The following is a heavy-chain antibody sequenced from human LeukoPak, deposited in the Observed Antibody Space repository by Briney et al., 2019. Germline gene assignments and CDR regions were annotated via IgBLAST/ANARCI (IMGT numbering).Heavy chain of an antibody. Sequence: SETLSLTCTVSGGSISSSSYYWGWIRQPPGKGLEWIGSIYYSGSTYYNPSFESRVTISADTSKNQFSLKLSSVTAADTAVYYCARDSSLPYCGGDCYPDYWGQGTLVTVSA. CDR1: GGSISSSSYY. D-gene: IGHD2-21*02. CDR2: IYYSGST. V-gene: IGHV4-39*07. J-gene: IGHJ4*02. CDR3: ARDSSLPYCGGDCYPDY.